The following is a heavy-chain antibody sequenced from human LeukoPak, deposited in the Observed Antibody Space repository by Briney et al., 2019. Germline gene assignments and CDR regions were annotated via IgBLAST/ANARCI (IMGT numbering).Heavy chain of an antibody. CDR1: GGPISSSF. D-gene: IGHD1-26*01. V-gene: IGHV4-59*01. CDR2: IYYSGST. CDR3: ARRGANSGSYSHFDL. J-gene: IGHJ2*01. Sequence: PSETLSLTCTVSGGPISSSFWSWIRQPPGKGLEWIGHIYYSGSTNYNPSLKSRVAISVDTSKNQFSLKLSSVTAADTAVYSCARRGANSGSYSHFDLWGRGTLVTVSA.